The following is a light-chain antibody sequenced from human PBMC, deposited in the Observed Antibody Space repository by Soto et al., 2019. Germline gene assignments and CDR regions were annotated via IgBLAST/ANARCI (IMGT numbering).Light chain of an antibody. CDR3: GSYAGSKGVV. J-gene: IGLJ2*01. CDR2: DVS. CDR1: SSDVGGYNY. V-gene: IGLV2-8*01. Sequence: QSALTQPPSASGSPGQSVTISCTGTSSDVGGYNYVSWYQQHPGKAPKLLIHDVSKRPSGVPDRFSGSKSGNAASLTVSGLQAEDEAHYYCGSYAGSKGVVFGGGTKLTVL.